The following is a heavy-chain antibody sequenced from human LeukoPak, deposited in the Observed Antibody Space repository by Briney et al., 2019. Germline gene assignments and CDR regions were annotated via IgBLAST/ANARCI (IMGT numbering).Heavy chain of an antibody. CDR2: INHSGST. Sequence: SETLSLTCAVYGGSFSGYYWSWIRQPPGKGLEWIGEINHSGSTNYNPSLKSRVTISVDTSKNRFSLKLSSVTAADTAVYYCARRTVATRLRYSYGMDVWGQGTTVTVSS. CDR3: ARRTVATRLRYSYGMDV. CDR1: GGSFSGYY. J-gene: IGHJ6*02. V-gene: IGHV4-34*01. D-gene: IGHD3-9*01.